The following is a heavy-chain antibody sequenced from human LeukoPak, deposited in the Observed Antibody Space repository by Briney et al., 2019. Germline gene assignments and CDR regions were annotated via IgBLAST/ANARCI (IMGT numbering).Heavy chain of an antibody. Sequence: ASVKVSCKTFGYTFSGYYIHWVRQAPGRGLEWMGWIDPNSGAANYEKRFQGRVTMTRDIAINTVYLEVRSDDTAVYYCARGEQWLVRYWGQGTLVIVSS. J-gene: IGHJ4*02. CDR3: ARGEQWLVRY. D-gene: IGHD6-19*01. CDR1: GYTFSGYY. V-gene: IGHV1-2*02. CDR2: IDPNSGAA.